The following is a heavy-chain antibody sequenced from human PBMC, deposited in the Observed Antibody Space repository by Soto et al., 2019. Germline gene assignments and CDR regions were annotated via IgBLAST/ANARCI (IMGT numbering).Heavy chain of an antibody. CDR1: GGSISSYY. CDR3: ARTDAVYYYGSGGYGMDV. V-gene: IGHV4-59*01. D-gene: IGHD3-10*01. CDR2: IYYSGST. J-gene: IGHJ6*02. Sequence: SETLSLTCTVSGGSISSYYWSWIRQPPGKGLEWIGYIYYSGSTNYNPSLKSRVTISVDTSKNQFSLKLSSVTAADTAVYYCARTDAVYYYGSGGYGMDVWGQGTTVTVSS.